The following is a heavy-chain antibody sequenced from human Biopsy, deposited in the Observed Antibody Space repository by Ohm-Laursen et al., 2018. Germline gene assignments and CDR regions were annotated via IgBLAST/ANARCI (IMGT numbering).Heavy chain of an antibody. J-gene: IGHJ5*02. V-gene: IGHV4-39*01. CDR1: GGSISNNNYY. D-gene: IGHD3-22*01. Sequence: TLSLTCAVSGGSISNNNYYWGWIRQPPGKGLEWIGSIFYRGSTHHKPSLKSRVNISVDTSKNQFSLKLNSVTAADKAVYYCARDYDTSGYYYVSWGQGTLVTVSS. CDR3: ARDYDTSGYYYVS. CDR2: IFYRGST.